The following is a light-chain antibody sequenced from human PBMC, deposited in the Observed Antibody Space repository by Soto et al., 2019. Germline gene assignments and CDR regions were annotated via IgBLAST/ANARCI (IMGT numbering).Light chain of an antibody. CDR2: GAS. CDR3: QQRNVWPPVT. Sequence: EIVLTQSPATLVLSPGERATLSCRASPSVTNFLAWYQQKPGQAPRLLIYGASNRATGIPARFSGSGSGTDFTLTISSLEPEDSAVYYCQQRNVWPPVTFGQGTRLEIK. J-gene: IGKJ5*01. CDR1: PSVTNF. V-gene: IGKV3-11*01.